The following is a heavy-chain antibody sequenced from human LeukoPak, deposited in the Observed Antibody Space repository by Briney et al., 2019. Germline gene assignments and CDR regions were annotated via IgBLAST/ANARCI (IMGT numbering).Heavy chain of an antibody. D-gene: IGHD4-23*01. CDR2: IGYEGVHK. CDR3: AKDLHGGYSSDY. CDR1: GFTFNNFG. V-gene: IGHV3-30*02. J-gene: IGHJ4*02. Sequence: GGSLRLSCAASGFTFNNFGMHWVRQAPGKGLEWVSFIGYEGVHKYYADSVKGRFTISKDNSKATLYLQMNSLRPEDTAVYYCAKDLHGGYSSDYWGQGALVTVFS.